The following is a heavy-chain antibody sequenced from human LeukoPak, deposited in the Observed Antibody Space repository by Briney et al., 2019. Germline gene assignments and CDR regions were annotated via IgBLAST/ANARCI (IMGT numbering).Heavy chain of an antibody. CDR2: IYYSGST. Sequence: SQTLSLTCTVSGGSISSGDYYWSWIRQPPGKGLEWIGYIYYSGSTYYNPSLKSRVTMSVDKSKNQFSLKMSSVTAADTAVYYCASNYGSGSYHYFDYWGQGTLVTVSS. D-gene: IGHD3-10*01. CDR3: ASNYGSGSYHYFDY. J-gene: IGHJ4*02. CDR1: GGSISSGDYY. V-gene: IGHV4-30-4*01.